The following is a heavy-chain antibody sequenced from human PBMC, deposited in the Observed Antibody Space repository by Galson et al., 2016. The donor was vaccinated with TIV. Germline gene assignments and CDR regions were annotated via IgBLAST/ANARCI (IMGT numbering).Heavy chain of an antibody. CDR2: IDSRDSYT. J-gene: IGHJ5*02. CDR1: GYSFTNYW. D-gene: IGHD3-10*01. CDR3: AGSASAGSGCVDP. Sequence: QSGAEVKKPGESLRISCKTSGYSFTNYWITWVRQMPGKDLEWMGRIDSRDSYTNYSPTFEGHVTISTDKSISTAYLQWTSLKASDSAIYYRAGSASAGSGCVDPWGQGTLVTVSS. V-gene: IGHV5-10-1*01.